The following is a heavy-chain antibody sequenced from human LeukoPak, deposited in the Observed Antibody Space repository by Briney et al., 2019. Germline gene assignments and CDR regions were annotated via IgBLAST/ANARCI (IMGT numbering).Heavy chain of an antibody. CDR1: GYSISSGYY. CDR3: ARGVVGATLYNWFDP. CDR2: IYHSGST. D-gene: IGHD1-26*01. J-gene: IGHJ5*02. V-gene: IGHV4-38-2*02. Sequence: SETLSLTCTVSGYSISSGYYWGWIRQPPGKGLEWIGSIYHSGSTYYNPSLKSRVTISVDTSKNQFSLKLSSVTAADTAVYYCARGVVGATLYNWFDPWGQGTLVTVSS.